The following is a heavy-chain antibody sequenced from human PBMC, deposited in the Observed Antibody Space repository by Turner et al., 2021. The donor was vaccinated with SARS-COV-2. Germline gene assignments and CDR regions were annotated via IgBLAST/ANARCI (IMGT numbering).Heavy chain of an antibody. J-gene: IGHJ6*02. Sequence: QVQLQQWGAGLLKPSETLSLTCAVSDWSFSGYYWSWIRQPPGKGLEWNGEINHSGSTNYNPSLKSRVTISVDTSKNQFSLKLSSVTAADTAVYYCARGIKGVLMSGSYYYYGMDVWGQGTTVTVSS. V-gene: IGHV4-34*01. D-gene: IGHD1-26*01. CDR2: INHSGST. CDR3: ARGIKGVLMSGSYYYYGMDV. CDR1: DWSFSGYY.